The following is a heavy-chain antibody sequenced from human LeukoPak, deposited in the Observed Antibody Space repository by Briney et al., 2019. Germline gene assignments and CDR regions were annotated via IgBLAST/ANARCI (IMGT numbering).Heavy chain of an antibody. D-gene: IGHD1-26*01. J-gene: IGHJ3*02. V-gene: IGHV4-34*01. CDR3: ARGLRSGPRAFDI. CDR2: INHSGST. Sequence: SETLSLTCSVSGGSVSSYYWSWIRQPPGKGLEWIGEINHSGSTNYNPSLKSRVTISVDTSKNQFSLKLSSVTAADTAVYYCARGLRSGPRAFDIWGQGTMVTASS. CDR1: GGSVSSYY.